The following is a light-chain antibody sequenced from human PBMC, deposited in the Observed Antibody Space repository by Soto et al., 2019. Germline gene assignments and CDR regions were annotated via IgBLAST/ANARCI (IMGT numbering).Light chain of an antibody. V-gene: IGLV1-40*01. CDR3: LSFDSSLSVV. J-gene: IGLJ2*01. Sequence: QSVLTQPPSVSGAPGQRVTISCTGSSSNIGAGYDVHWYQQLPGRAPKLLIYGNTNRPSGVPDRFAGSKSCPSASLAITGLQAEDEADYYCLSFDSSLSVVFGGGTKLTVL. CDR1: SSNIGAGYD. CDR2: GNT.